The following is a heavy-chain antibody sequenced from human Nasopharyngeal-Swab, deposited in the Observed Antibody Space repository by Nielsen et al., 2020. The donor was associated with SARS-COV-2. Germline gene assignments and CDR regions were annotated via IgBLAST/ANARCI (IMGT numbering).Heavy chain of an antibody. Sequence: APHAPGQGCVWMGIINPSGGSTSYAQKFQGRVTMTRDTPTSTVYMELSSLRSEDTAVYYCARDGSRDIVVVVAATTSCYFDYWGQGTLVTVSS. J-gene: IGHJ4*02. CDR3: ARDGSRDIVVVVAATTSCYFDY. CDR2: INPSGGST. V-gene: IGHV1-46*01. D-gene: IGHD2-15*01.